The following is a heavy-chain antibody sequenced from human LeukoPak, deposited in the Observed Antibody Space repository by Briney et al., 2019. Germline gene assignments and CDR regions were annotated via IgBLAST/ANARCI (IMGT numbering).Heavy chain of an antibody. Sequence: GRSLRLSCAASGFTFSSYGMHWVRQAPGKGLEWVAVISYDGSNKYYADSVKGRFTISRDNSKNTLYLQMNSLRAEDTAVYYCAKARLRGYYTDYYYYGMDVWGQGTTVTVS. V-gene: IGHV3-30*18. CDR2: ISYDGSNK. J-gene: IGHJ6*02. CDR1: GFTFSSYG. CDR3: AKARLRGYYTDYYYYGMDV. D-gene: IGHD3-3*01.